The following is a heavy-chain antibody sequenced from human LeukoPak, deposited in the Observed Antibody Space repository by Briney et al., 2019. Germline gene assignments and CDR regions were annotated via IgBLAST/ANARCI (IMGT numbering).Heavy chain of an antibody. D-gene: IGHD4-17*01. CDR3: ARDYGDYAVHSLDP. CDR2: ISYDGSTK. V-gene: IGHV3-30-3*01. Sequence: PGGSLRLSCAASGFTFNNYAVHWVRQAPGQGLEWVAVISYDGSTKHYGDSVKGRFTISRDNSKNTLYLQMNSLRAEDTALYYCARDYGDYAVHSLDPWGQGTLVTVSS. J-gene: IGHJ5*02. CDR1: GFTFNNYA.